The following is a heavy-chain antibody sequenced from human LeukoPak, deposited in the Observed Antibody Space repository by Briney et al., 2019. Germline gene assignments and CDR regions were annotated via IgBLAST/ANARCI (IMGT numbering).Heavy chain of an antibody. V-gene: IGHV3-33*01. CDR2: IRYDGSNV. CDR3: ARDKATVTTYHFDY. D-gene: IGHD4-17*01. J-gene: IGHJ4*02. CDR1: GFTFSSYG. Sequence: PGGSLRPSCAASGFTFSSYGMHWVRQAPGKGLEWVAVIRYDGSNVYYADSVKGRFTISRDNSKNTLYLQMNSLRAEDTAVYYCARDKATVTTYHFDYWGQGTLVTVSS.